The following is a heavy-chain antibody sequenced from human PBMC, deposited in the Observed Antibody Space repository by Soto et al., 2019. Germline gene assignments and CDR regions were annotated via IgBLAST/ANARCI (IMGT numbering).Heavy chain of an antibody. J-gene: IGHJ4*02. V-gene: IGHV4-30-4*01. D-gene: IGHD6-19*01. Sequence: KPSETLSLTCTVSGGSISSGDYYWSWIRQPPGKGLEWIGYIYYSGGTYYNPSLQSRVTISVDTSKNQFSLTLSSVTAADTAVYYCARGKGYTSGWPFDYWGQGTLVTVSS. CDR2: IYYSGGT. CDR1: GGSISSGDYY. CDR3: ARGKGYTSGWPFDY.